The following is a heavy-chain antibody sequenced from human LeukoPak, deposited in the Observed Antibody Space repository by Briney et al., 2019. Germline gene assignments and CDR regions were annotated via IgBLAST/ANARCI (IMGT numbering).Heavy chain of an antibody. D-gene: IGHD2-15*01. CDR1: GGTFSSYA. J-gene: IGHJ6*02. CDR3: ARAVVVPYGMDV. V-gene: IGHV1-69*04. Sequence: ASVKVSCKASGGTFSSYAISWVRQAPGQGLEWMGRIIPILGIANYAQKFQGRVTITADKSTSTAYMELSSLRSEDTAVYYCARAVVVPYGMDVWGQGTTVTVSS. CDR2: IIPILGIA.